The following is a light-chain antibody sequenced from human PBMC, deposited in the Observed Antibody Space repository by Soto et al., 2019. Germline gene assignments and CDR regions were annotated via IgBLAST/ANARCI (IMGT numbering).Light chain of an antibody. V-gene: IGKV1-33*01. CDR2: DAS. CDR3: QQYDNLPLT. J-gene: IGKJ4*01. CDR1: QDISRY. Sequence: DIQMTQSPSSLSASVGDRVTITCQASQDISRYLNWYQHKPGKAPKLLIYDASNLERRVPSRFSGSGSGTDFTFTISSLQPEDFATYYCQQYDNLPLTFGGGTKVDIK.